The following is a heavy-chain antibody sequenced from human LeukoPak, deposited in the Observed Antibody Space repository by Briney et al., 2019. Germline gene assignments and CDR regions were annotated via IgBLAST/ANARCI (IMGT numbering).Heavy chain of an antibody. CDR1: GFTFSSSW. J-gene: IGHJ6*02. CDR3: ARDPDRGLPEYGMDV. Sequence: GGSLRLSCAASGFTFSSSWMHWVRQAPGKGLVWVSRIKNDGSSTSYADSVKGRFTISRDNAKNSLELQMNSLRAEDTALYYCARDPDRGLPEYGMDVWGQGTTVTVSS. V-gene: IGHV3-74*01. D-gene: IGHD3-10*01. CDR2: IKNDGSST.